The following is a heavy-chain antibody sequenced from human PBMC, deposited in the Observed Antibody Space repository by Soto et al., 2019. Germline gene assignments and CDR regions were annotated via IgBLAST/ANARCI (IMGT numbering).Heavy chain of an antibody. D-gene: IGHD3-9*01. Sequence: EVQLLESGGGLVQPGGSLKISCVVSGFTFSSYAMSWVRQAPGKGLEWVSGISGTGSVTNYAESVKGRFTISRDNPKNTLNLEMKSLRVEDTAVYYCSKDVHYDIVTGIEYFDHWGQGTLVTVSS. J-gene: IGHJ1*01. CDR2: ISGTGSVT. CDR1: GFTFSSYA. V-gene: IGHV3-23*01. CDR3: SKDVHYDIVTGIEYFDH.